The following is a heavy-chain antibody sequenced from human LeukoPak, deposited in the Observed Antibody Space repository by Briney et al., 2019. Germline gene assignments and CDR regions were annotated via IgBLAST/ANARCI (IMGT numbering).Heavy chain of an antibody. V-gene: IGHV1-8*02. CDR2: MNPNSGNT. CDR1: GYTFTSYG. D-gene: IGHD4-17*01. CDR3: ARGATVTTQEFDY. J-gene: IGHJ4*02. Sequence: ASVKVSCKASGYTFTSYGISWVRQAPGQGLEWMGWMNPNSGNTGYAQKFQGRVTMTRNTSISTAYMELSSLRSEDTAVYYCARGATVTTQEFDYWGQGTLVTVSS.